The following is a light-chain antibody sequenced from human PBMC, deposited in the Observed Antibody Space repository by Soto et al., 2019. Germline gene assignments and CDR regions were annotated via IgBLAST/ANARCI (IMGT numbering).Light chain of an antibody. CDR1: SSDVGGYNY. V-gene: IGLV2-11*01. CDR2: DVS. J-gene: IGLJ2*01. CDR3: CSYVGSYTAV. Sequence: QSALTQPRSVSGSPGQSVTISCTGTSSDVGGYNYVYWYQQHPGKAPKLMIYDVSKRPSGVPDRFSGSKSGNAASLTISGHQAEDEADYYCCSYVGSYTAVFGGGIKLTVL.